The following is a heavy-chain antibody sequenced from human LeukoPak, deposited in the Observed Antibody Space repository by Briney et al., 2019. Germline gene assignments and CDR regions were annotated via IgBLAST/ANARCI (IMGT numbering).Heavy chain of an antibody. Sequence: GGSLRLSCAASGFTVSSNYMSWVRQAPGKGLKWVSVIYSGGSTYYADSVKGRFTISRDNSKNTLYLQMNSLRAEDTAVYYCAKCRWYSSGWYYFDYWGQGTLVTVSS. CDR2: IYSGGST. D-gene: IGHD6-19*01. V-gene: IGHV3-66*01. CDR3: AKCRWYSSGWYYFDY. J-gene: IGHJ4*02. CDR1: GFTVSSNY.